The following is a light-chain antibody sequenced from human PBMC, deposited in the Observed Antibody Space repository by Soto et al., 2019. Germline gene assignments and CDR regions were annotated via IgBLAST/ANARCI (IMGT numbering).Light chain of an antibody. CDR2: DVS. CDR1: SSDIGDYNY. V-gene: IGLV2-14*03. J-gene: IGLJ1*01. Sequence: QSVLTQPASVSGSPGQSITISCTGTSSDIGDYNYVSWYQQHPGKAPKLMIYDVSNRPSGVSNRFSGSKSGTTASLTISGLQAEDEADYYCSSYTSSSTPVLFGTETKLTVL. CDR3: SSYTSSSTPVL.